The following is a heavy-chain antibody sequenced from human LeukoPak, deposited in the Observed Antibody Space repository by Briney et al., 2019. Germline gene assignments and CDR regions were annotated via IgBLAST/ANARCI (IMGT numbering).Heavy chain of an antibody. CDR3: ARSKALRLDDIYY. V-gene: IGHV1-69*13. Sequence: SVKVSCKASGGTFSSYAISWVRQAPGQGLEWMGGIIPIFGTANYAQKFQGRVTITADESTSTAYMELSSLRSEDTAVYYCARSKALRLDDIYYWGQGTLVTVSS. CDR1: GGTFSSYA. J-gene: IGHJ4*02. CDR2: IIPIFGTA. D-gene: IGHD3-9*01.